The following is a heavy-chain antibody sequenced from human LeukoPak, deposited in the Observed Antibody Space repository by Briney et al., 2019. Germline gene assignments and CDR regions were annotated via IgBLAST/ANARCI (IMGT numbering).Heavy chain of an antibody. CDR2: IYSGGST. V-gene: IGHV3-66*01. D-gene: IGHD6-19*01. Sequence: GGSLRLPCAASGFTVSSNYMNWVRQAPGKGLEWVSFIYSGGSTYYADSVKGRFTISRDNSKNTLYLQMNSLRAEDTAVYYCARLAVGGWDIRYWGQGTLVTVSS. CDR1: GFTVSSNY. CDR3: ARLAVGGWDIRY. J-gene: IGHJ4*02.